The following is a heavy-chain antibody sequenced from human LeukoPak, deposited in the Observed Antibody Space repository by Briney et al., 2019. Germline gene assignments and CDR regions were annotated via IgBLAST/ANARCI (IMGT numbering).Heavy chain of an antibody. CDR2: IYSGGTT. CDR3: ARVDTVMAYYFDP. J-gene: IGHJ4*02. CDR1: VFTVSTNC. D-gene: IGHD5-18*01. V-gene: IGHV3-53*04. Sequence: GGSLRLSCAASVFTVSTNCMTWVRQAPGKGLEWVSTIYSGGTTYYAASVMGRFTISRHNSRTTLYLQMNSLRAEDTAVYYCARVDTVMAYYFDPSGQGTLVTVSS.